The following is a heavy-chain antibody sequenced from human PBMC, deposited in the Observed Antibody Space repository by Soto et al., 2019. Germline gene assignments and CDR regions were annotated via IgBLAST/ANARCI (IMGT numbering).Heavy chain of an antibody. CDR1: GYTFTSYA. D-gene: IGHD3-16*01. CDR2: INAGNGNT. J-gene: IGHJ6*02. CDR3: ARVRGGYYYYGMDV. V-gene: IGHV1-3*01. Sequence: ASVKVSCKASGYTFTSYAMHWVRQAPGQRLEWMGWINAGNGNTKYSQKFRGRVTITRDTSASTAYMELSSLRSEDTAVYYCARVRGGYYYYGMDVWGQVXTVTVYS.